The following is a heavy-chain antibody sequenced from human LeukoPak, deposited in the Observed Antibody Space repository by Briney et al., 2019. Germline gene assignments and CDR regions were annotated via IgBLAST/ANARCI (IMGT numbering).Heavy chain of an antibody. CDR1: GFTFDDYA. D-gene: IGHD6-19*01. J-gene: IGHJ4*02. CDR2: ISWNSGSI. CDR3: AGDRGWSATY. Sequence: PGGSLRLSCAASGFTFDDYAMHWVRQAPGKGLEWVSGISWNSGSIGYADSVKGRFTISRDNAKNSLYLQMNSLRAEDTALYYCAGDRGWSATYWGQGTLVTVTS. V-gene: IGHV3-9*01.